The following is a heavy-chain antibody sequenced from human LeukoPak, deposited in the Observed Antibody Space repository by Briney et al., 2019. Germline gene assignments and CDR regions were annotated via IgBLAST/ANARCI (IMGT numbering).Heavy chain of an antibody. D-gene: IGHD3-22*01. V-gene: IGHV4-34*01. CDR3: ARTTIVVVITFYYYYYMDV. Sequence: SETLSLTCAVYGGSFSGYYWSWIRQPPGKGLEWIGEINHSGSTNYNPSLKSRVTISVDMSKNQFSLKLSSVTAADTAVYYCARTTIVVVITFYYYYYMDVWGKGTTVTISS. CDR2: INHSGST. CDR1: GGSFSGYY. J-gene: IGHJ6*03.